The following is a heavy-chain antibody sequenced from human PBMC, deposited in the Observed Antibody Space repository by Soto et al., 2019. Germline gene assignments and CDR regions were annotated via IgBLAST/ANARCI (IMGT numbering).Heavy chain of an antibody. CDR3: ARDRVDSGSYVRLDD. CDR2: VIPSFGTA. Sequence: QVQLVQSGTEVRKPGSSVKVSCKASGDTLSNYVINWVRQAPGQGLEWMGGVIPSFGTANYAQKFQARLTITADESTGTVYMELSSLRSEDTAVYYCARDRVDSGSYVRLDDWGQGTLVTVSS. J-gene: IGHJ4*02. CDR1: GDTLSNYV. V-gene: IGHV1-69*01. D-gene: IGHD1-26*01.